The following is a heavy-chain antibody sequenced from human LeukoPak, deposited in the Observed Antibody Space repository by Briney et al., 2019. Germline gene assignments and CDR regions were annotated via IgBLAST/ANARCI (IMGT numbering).Heavy chain of an antibody. CDR1: GGSISSYY. CDR2: IYYSGST. D-gene: IGHD4-17*01. V-gene: IGHV4-59*04. Sequence: SETLSLTCTVSGGSISSYYWSWIRQAPGKGLEWIGYIYYSGSTYYNPSLKSRVTISVDTSKNQFSLKLSSVTAADTAVYYCARHDYGDYGPDYWGQGTLVTVSS. J-gene: IGHJ4*02. CDR3: ARHDYGDYGPDY.